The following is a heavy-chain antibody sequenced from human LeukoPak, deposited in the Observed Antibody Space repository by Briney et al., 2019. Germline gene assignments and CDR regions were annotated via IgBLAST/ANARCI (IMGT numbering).Heavy chain of an antibody. D-gene: IGHD1-26*01. V-gene: IGHV1-46*01. J-gene: IGHJ4*02. CDR2: LNSSGGST. CDR3: ARDRWELPYYFDY. Sequence: GESLRISCKASGYTFTGYYIHWVRQAPGQGLERMGILNSSGGSTTYAQKFQGRITMTRDASTSTVYMELRSLRSEDTAVYYCARDRWELPYYFDYWGQGTLVTVSS. CDR1: GYTFTGYY.